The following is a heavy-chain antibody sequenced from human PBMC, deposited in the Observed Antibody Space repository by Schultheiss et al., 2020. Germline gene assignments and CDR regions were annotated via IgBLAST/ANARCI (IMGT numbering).Heavy chain of an antibody. D-gene: IGHD2-21*01. CDR3: ARQLWLKY. V-gene: IGHV3-7*01. CDR1: GFTVSSNY. J-gene: IGHJ4*02. Sequence: GGSLRLSCAASGFTVSSNYMSWVRQAPGKGLEWVANIKQDGSEKYYADSVKGRFTISRDNSKNTLYLQMNSLRAEDTAVYYCARQLWLKYWGQGTLVTVSS. CDR2: IKQDGSEK.